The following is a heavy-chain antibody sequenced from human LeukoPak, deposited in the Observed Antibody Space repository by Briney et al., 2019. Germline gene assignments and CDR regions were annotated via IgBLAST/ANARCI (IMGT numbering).Heavy chain of an antibody. Sequence: GASVKVSCKASGYTFTSYGISWVRQAPGQGLEWMGWISAYNGNTNYAQKLQGRVTMTTDTSTSTAYMELRSLRSDDTAVYYCAREGQITIFGVVLGAFDIWGQGTMVTVSS. CDR3: AREGQITIFGVVLGAFDI. CDR1: GYTFTSYG. CDR2: ISAYNGNT. J-gene: IGHJ3*02. D-gene: IGHD3-3*01. V-gene: IGHV1-18*01.